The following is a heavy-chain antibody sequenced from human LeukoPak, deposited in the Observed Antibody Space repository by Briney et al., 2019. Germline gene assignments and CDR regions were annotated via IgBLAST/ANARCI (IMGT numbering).Heavy chain of an antibody. Sequence: PSETLSLTCAVSGASVSGSNSYWGWIRQPPGKGLEWIGSIYYSGNTYYNASLKSRVTISVDTSKNQFSLKLSSVTAADTAVYYCARRRYYGVPTDYWGQGTLVTVSS. V-gene: IGHV4-39*01. CDR3: ARRRYYGVPTDY. J-gene: IGHJ4*02. D-gene: IGHD3-3*01. CDR2: IYYSGNT. CDR1: GASVSGSNSY.